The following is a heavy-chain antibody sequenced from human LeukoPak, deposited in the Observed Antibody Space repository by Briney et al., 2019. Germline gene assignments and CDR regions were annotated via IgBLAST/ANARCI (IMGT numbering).Heavy chain of an antibody. V-gene: IGHV3-23*01. CDR1: GFTFSSYA. CDR3: AKFRGSEKTAIDC. D-gene: IGHD6-25*01. J-gene: IGHJ4*02. Sequence: GGSLRLSCAACGFTFSSYALSWVRQAPGKGLEWVSTISGGGGRTWYADSVKGRFTISRDNSKNTVDVQLNSLRAEDTAVYYCAKFRGSEKTAIDCWGQGTLVTVSS. CDR2: ISGGGGRT.